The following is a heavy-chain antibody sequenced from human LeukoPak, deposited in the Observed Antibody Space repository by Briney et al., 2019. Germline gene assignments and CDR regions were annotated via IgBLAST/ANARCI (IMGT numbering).Heavy chain of an antibody. CDR3: ARDPYSGTYGDTYYYYMDV. CDR2: IYYSGST. CDR1: GGSISSSSYY. V-gene: IGHV4-39*07. D-gene: IGHD1-26*01. Sequence: PSETLSLTCTVSGGSISSSSYYWGWTRQPPGKGLEWIGSIYYSGSTYYNPSLKSRVTISVDTSKNQFSLKLSSVTAADTAVYYCARDPYSGTYGDTYYYYMDVWGKGTTVTISS. J-gene: IGHJ6*03.